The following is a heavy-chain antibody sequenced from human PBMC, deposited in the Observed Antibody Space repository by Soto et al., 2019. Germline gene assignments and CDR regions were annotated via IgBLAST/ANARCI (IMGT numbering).Heavy chain of an antibody. CDR3: ARLRDYYDSSGYFSEALDD. D-gene: IGHD3-22*01. J-gene: IGHJ4*02. CDR2: TYYRSKWYN. V-gene: IGHV6-1*01. Sequence: SQTLSLTCAISGDRVSSNSAAWNWIRQSPSRGLEWLGRTYYRSKWYNDYAVSVKSRITINPDTSKNQFSLQLNSVTPEDTAVYFCARLRDYYDSSGYFSEALDDWGQGTLVTVSS. CDR1: GDRVSSNSAA.